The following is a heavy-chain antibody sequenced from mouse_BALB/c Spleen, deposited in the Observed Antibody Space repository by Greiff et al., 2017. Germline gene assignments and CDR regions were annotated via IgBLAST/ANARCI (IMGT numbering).Heavy chain of an antibody. V-gene: IGHV1S137*01. J-gene: IGHJ2*01. D-gene: IGHD1-1*01. CDR2: ISTYYGDA. Sequence: QVQLKESGAELVRPGVSVKISCKGSGYTFTDYAMHWVKQSHAKSLEWIGVISTYYGDASYTQKFKGKATMTVDKSSSTAYMERARLTSEDSAIYYCARDYYGSSYGYFDYWGQGTTLTVSS. CDR1: GYTFTDYA. CDR3: ARDYYGSSYGYFDY.